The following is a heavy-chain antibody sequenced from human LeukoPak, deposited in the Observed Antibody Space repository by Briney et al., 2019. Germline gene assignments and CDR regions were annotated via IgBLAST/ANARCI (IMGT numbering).Heavy chain of an antibody. CDR2: ISSSGSTI. CDR1: GFTVSSNY. CDR3: ARDAGSYSSGYYH. V-gene: IGHV3-11*01. Sequence: GGSLRLSCAASGFTVSSNYMSWVRQAPGKGLEWVSYISSSGSTIYYADSVKGRFTISRGNAKNSLYLQMNSLRAEDTAVYYCARDAGSYSSGYYHWGQGTLVTVSS. J-gene: IGHJ4*02. D-gene: IGHD3-22*01.